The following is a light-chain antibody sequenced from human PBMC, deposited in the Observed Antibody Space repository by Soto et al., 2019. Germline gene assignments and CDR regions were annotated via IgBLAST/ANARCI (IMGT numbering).Light chain of an antibody. CDR2: DVS. J-gene: IGKJ1*01. CDR1: QSINNW. CDR3: QQCNTFWT. Sequence: IQMTQSPSSLSASVGDRVTITCRASQSINNWLAWYQQKPGKAPKLLIYDVSSLESGVPSRFSGSGSGTEFSLTISSLQPDDSATYYCQQCNTFWTFGQGTKVAIK. V-gene: IGKV1-5*01.